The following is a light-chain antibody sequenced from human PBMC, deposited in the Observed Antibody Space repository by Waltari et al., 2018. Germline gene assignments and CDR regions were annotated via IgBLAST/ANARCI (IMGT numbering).Light chain of an antibody. CDR1: RSNIGVND. V-gene: IGLV1-47*01. CDR2: RTD. CDR3: AAWDDSLSGPWV. J-gene: IGLJ3*02. Sequence: QSVLTQPASASGTPGQRFTISCSGSRSNIGVNDVFWYQPLPGTAPNLLISRTDQRPSGVPDRFSGSKSGTSASLAISGLRSEDEADYYCAAWDDSLSGPWVFGGGTKVTVL.